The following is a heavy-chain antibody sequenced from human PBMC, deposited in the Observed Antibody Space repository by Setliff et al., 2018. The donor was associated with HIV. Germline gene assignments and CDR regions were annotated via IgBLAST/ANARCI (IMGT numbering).Heavy chain of an antibody. CDR2: IYTSGST. CDR1: GGSISSSRYY. D-gene: IGHD2-15*01. V-gene: IGHV4-61*02. Sequence: PSETLSLTCTASGGSISSSRYYWSWIRQPAGKGLEWIGRIYTSGSTNYNPSLKSRVTISVDTSKNQFSLKLSSVTAADTAVYYCARDSRDIVVVIAPEPEPYYYYGRDVWGEGTTVTVSS. J-gene: IGHJ6*04. CDR3: ARDSRDIVVVIAPEPEPYYYYGRDV.